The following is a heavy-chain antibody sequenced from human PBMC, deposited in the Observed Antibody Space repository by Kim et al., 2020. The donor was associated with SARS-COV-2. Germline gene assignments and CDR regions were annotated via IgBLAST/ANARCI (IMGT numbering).Heavy chain of an antibody. D-gene: IGHD3-3*01. CDR3: AREQYDFWSGYYSYYFDY. CDR2: IYYSGST. J-gene: IGHJ4*02. CDR1: GGSISSGGYY. Sequence: SETLSLTCTVSGGSISSGGYYWSWIRQHPGKGLEWIGYIYYSGSTYYNPSLKSRVTISVDTSKNQFSLKLSSVTAADTAVYYCAREQYDFWSGYYSYYFDYWGQGTLVTVSS. V-gene: IGHV4-31*03.